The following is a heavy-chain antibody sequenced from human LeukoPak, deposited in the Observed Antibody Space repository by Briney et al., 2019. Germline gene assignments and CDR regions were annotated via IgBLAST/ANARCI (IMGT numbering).Heavy chain of an antibody. CDR3: AKGRYYYDSSGYDY. J-gene: IGHJ4*02. CDR2: ISWNSGSI. V-gene: IGHV3-9*03. D-gene: IGHD3-22*01. Sequence: PGGSLRLSCAASGFTFDDYAMHWVRQAPGKGLEWVSVISWNSGSIGYADSVKGRFTISRDNAKNSLYLQMNSLRAEDMALYYCAKGRYYYDSSGYDYWGQGTLVTVSS. CDR1: GFTFDDYA.